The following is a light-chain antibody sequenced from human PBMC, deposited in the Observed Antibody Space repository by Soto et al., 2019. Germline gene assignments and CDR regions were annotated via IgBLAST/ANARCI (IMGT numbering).Light chain of an antibody. Sequence: DIQMTQSPSSLSSFVGDRVTITCRASQDISGWLAWYQQKPGKAPKALIYGASSLQGGVPSRFSGSGSGTDFTLTISSLQPEDSASYYCQQYHRYPTTFGGGTKVEIK. CDR2: GAS. V-gene: IGKV1D-16*01. CDR1: QDISGW. J-gene: IGKJ4*01. CDR3: QQYHRYPTT.